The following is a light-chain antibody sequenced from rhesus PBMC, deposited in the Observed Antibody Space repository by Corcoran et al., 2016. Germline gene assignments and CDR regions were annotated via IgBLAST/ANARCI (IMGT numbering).Light chain of an antibody. CDR3: MQALEFPWT. Sequence: DIVMTQTPLSLPVTPGEPASISCRSSQSLLDSEDGNTYLDWYLQKPGQSPQLLFYEVSNRASGVPDRFRGSGSDTDFTLKISRVEAEDVGVYYCMQALEFPWTFGQGTKVEIK. CDR2: EVS. J-gene: IGKJ1*01. CDR1: QSLLDSEDGNTY. V-gene: IGKV2-104*02.